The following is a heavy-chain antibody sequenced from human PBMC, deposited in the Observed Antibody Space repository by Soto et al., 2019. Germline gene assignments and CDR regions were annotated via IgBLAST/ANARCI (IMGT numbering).Heavy chain of an antibody. CDR3: ARARVLMVYAINQERVFDY. V-gene: IGHV4-4*02. CDR2: IYHSGST. J-gene: IGHJ4*02. CDR1: SGSISSSNW. Sequence: PSETLSLTCAVSSGSISSSNWWSWVRQPPGKGLEWIGEIYHSGSTNYNPSLKSRVTISVDKSKNQFSLKLSSVTAADTAVYYCARARVLMVYAINQERVFDYWGQGTLVTVSS. D-gene: IGHD2-8*01.